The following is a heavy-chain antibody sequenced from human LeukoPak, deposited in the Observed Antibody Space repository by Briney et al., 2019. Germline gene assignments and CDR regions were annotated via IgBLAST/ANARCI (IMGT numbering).Heavy chain of an antibody. CDR2: ISYDARNK. J-gene: IGHJ3*02. Sequence: PGGSLRLSCAASGFTFTAFAMHWVRQAPGKGLEWVAAISYDARNKYYAVSVRGRFIISRDNSRNTLFLQLNSLKVEDTAVYFCTRGTTDIVADVSDAFDIWGQGSVVTVSS. V-gene: IGHV3-30*04. D-gene: IGHD5-12*01. CDR1: GFTFTAFA. CDR3: TRGTTDIVADVSDAFDI.